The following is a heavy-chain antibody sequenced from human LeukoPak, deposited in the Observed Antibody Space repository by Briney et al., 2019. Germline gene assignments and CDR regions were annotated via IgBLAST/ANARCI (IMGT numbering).Heavy chain of an antibody. D-gene: IGHD4-23*01. Sequence: GGSLRLSCAASGFTLSNYNINWVRQAPGKGLEWVSSISSSSSYIYYADSVKGRFTISRHNAKNSLYLQMNSLRAEDTAVYYCARDLDYGGTKGARDAFDIWGQGTMVTVSS. V-gene: IGHV3-21*01. CDR2: ISSSSSYI. CDR1: GFTLSNYN. CDR3: ARDLDYGGTKGARDAFDI. J-gene: IGHJ3*02.